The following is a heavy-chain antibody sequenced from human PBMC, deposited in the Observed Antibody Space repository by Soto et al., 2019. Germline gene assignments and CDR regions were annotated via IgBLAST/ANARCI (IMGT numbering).Heavy chain of an antibody. D-gene: IGHD6-6*01. J-gene: IGHJ6*02. Sequence: ASVRVSCKASGYTFTSYDINWVRQATGQGPEWMGWMNPNSGNTGYAQKFQGRVTMTRNTSISTAYMELSSLRSEDTAVYYCARVPRSSSPYYYYGMDVWGQGTTVTVSS. V-gene: IGHV1-8*01. CDR2: MNPNSGNT. CDR3: ARVPRSSSPYYYYGMDV. CDR1: GYTFTSYD.